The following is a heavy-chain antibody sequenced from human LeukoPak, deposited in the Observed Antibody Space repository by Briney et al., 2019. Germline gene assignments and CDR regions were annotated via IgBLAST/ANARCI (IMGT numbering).Heavy chain of an antibody. CDR3: ARDHITILKNWFDP. Sequence: ASVKVSCKASGGTLSSYAISWVRQAPGQGLEWMGGIIPIFGTANYAQKFQGRVTITADKSTSTAYMELSSLRSEDTAVYYCARDHITILKNWFDPWGQGTLVTVSS. CDR2: IIPIFGTA. V-gene: IGHV1-69*06. D-gene: IGHD3-3*01. J-gene: IGHJ5*02. CDR1: GGTLSSYA.